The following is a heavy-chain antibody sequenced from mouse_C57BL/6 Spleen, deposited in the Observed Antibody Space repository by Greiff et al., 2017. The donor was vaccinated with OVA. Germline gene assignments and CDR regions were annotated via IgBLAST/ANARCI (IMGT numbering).Heavy chain of an antibody. CDR1: GYSFTSYY. CDR3: ARGYDYQFAY. CDR2: IYPGSGNT. V-gene: IGHV1-66*01. Sequence: LVESGPELVKPGASVKISCKASGYSFTSYYIHWVKQRPGQGLEWIGWIYPGSGNTKYNEKFKGKATLTADTSSSTAYMQLSSLTSEDSAVYYCARGYDYQFAYWGQGTLVTVSA. J-gene: IGHJ3*01. D-gene: IGHD2-4*01.